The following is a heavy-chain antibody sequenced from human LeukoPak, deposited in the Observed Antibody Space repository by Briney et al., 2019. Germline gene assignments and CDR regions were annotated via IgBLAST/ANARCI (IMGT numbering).Heavy chain of an antibody. V-gene: IGHV1-2*04. CDR1: GYTFTGYY. CDR3: ARGGVTGTTRGPTRLNDAFDI. Sequence: ASVKVSCKASGYTFTGYYMHWVRQAPGQGLEWMGWINPNSGGTNYAQKFQGWVTMTRDTSISTAYMELSRLRSDDTAVYYCARGGVTGTTRGPTRLNDAFDIWGQGTMVTVSS. J-gene: IGHJ3*02. CDR2: INPNSGGT. D-gene: IGHD1-20*01.